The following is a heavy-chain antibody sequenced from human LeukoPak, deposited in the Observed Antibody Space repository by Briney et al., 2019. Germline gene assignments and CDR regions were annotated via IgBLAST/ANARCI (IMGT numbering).Heavy chain of an antibody. J-gene: IGHJ6*02. CDR3: ASRMYYYYGMDV. Sequence: SETLSLTCAVYGGSFSDYYWSWIRQPPGKGLEWIGEIDHRESTTYNPSLKSRVTISVDTSKNQLSLKLNSVTAADTAVYYCASRMYYYYGMDVWGQGTTVIVSS. CDR2: IDHREST. CDR1: GGSFSDYY. V-gene: IGHV4-34*01.